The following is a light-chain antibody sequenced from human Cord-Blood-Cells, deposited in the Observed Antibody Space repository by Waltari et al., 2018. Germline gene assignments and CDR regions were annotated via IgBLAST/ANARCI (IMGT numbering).Light chain of an antibody. CDR1: QGISGD. CDR3: QQLNSYPLS. Sequence: DTHLTQSPFFLAASVGDRVTTTCLASQGISGDLAWYQQKPGKSLKLLIYAPSTLQSGFPSRFSGSGSGTEFTLTISSLQPEDFATYYCQQLNSYPLSFGGGTKVEIK. J-gene: IGKJ4*01. CDR2: APS. V-gene: IGKV1-9*01.